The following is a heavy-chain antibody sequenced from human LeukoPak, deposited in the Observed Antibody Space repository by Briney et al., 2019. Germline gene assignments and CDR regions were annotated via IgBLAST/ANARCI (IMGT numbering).Heavy chain of an antibody. Sequence: GGSLRLSCAASGFTFSTSSMNWVRQAPGKGLEWVSSISSSSTYIYHADPVKGRFTISRDNAKNSLYLQMNSLRAEDTAVYYRVRGSRLALPFDFWGQGTLVTVSS. CDR1: GFTFSTSS. CDR3: VRGSRLALPFDF. D-gene: IGHD2-2*01. CDR2: ISSSSTYI. J-gene: IGHJ4*02. V-gene: IGHV3-21*01.